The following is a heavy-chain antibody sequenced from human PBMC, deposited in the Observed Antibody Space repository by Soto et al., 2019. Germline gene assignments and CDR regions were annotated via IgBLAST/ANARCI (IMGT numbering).Heavy chain of an antibody. CDR2: VTYDGTNK. Sequence: GGSLRLSCAASGFTFSNFGMPWVRQAPDTGLDWVAAVTYDGTNKYYADSVKGRFTISKDTSKNTLYLQMNSLRVDATAVYYCAKRGPYDFSMGYWGQGTLVTVSS. CDR1: GFTFSNFG. J-gene: IGHJ4*02. CDR3: AKRGPYDFSMGY. V-gene: IGHV3-30*18. D-gene: IGHD3-3*01.